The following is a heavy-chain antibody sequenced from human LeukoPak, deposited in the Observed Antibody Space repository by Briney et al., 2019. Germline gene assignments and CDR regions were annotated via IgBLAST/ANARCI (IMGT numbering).Heavy chain of an antibody. CDR2: IDRSGTT. Sequence: SETLSLTCAVYGGSFSAYYWSWIRQPPGKGLEWIGDIDRSGTTNYNPSLKSRVTISIDTSKNQFSLKLSSVTAADTAVYYCARGIGFMVADYWGQGTLVTVSS. CDR3: ARGIGFMVADY. CDR1: GGSFSAYY. V-gene: IGHV4-34*01. D-gene: IGHD3-10*01. J-gene: IGHJ4*02.